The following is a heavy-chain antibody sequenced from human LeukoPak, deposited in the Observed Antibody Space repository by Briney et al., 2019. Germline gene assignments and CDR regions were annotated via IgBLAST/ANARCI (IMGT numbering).Heavy chain of an antibody. J-gene: IGHJ3*02. V-gene: IGHV3-21*01. CDR3: ARDLNTADTDAFDI. CDR1: GFTFSSYS. Sequence: PGGSLRLSCAASGFTFSSYSMNWVRQAPGKGLEWVSSISSSSSYIYYADSVKGRFTISRDNAKNSLYLQMNSLRAEDTAVYYCARDLNTADTDAFDIWGQGTMVTVSS. D-gene: IGHD5-18*01. CDR2: ISSSSSYI.